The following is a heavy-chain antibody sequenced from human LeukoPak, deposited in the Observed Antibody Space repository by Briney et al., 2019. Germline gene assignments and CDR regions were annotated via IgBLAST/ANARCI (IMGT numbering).Heavy chain of an antibody. CDR3: ARVDTAMVAGGGDY. CDR1: GYTFTGYY. J-gene: IGHJ4*02. D-gene: IGHD5-18*01. Sequence: GASVKVSCKASGYTFTGYYIHWVRQAPGQGLEWMGWINPNSGGTNYAQNFQGRVTMTRDTSISTAYMELSSLRSDDTAVYYCARVDTAMVAGGGDYWGQGTLVTVSS. CDR2: INPNSGGT. V-gene: IGHV1-2*02.